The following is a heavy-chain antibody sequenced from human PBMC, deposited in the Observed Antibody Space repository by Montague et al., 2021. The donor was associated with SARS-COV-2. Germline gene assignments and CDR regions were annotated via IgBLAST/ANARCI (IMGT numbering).Heavy chain of an antibody. J-gene: IGHJ4*02. Sequence: SETLSLTCSVSGDSISSYYWSWIRQSPGKGLDWIGHIYYTGSAKYNPSLKSRVSISVDTSRRQFSLNLKSVTAADTAVYYCARAQTTCVIASCVNYFDYWGQGAQVTVSS. CDR2: IYYTGSA. CDR1: GDSISSYY. V-gene: IGHV4-59*12. D-gene: IGHD2-2*01. CDR3: ARAQTTCVIASCVNYFDY.